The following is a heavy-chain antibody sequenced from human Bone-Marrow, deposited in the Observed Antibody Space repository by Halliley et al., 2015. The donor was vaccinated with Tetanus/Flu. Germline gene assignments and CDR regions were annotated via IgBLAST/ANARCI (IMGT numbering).Heavy chain of an antibody. CDR3: ASGDSTLLGPVDC. CDR2: IYDTGTT. V-gene: IGHV4-31*03. J-gene: IGHJ4*02. D-gene: IGHD7-27*01. Sequence: LSLTCSVSGDSVSSGAYFWSWIRQYPGQGLEWLGSIYDTGTTHYNPSLESRLSISIDTSKNKFSLKLTSVTAADTAFYFCASGDSTLLGPVDCWGQGTLVTVSS. CDR1: GDSVSSGAYF.